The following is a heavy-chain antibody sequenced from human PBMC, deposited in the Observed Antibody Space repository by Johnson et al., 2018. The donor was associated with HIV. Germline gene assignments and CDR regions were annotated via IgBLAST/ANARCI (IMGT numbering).Heavy chain of an antibody. V-gene: IGHV3-30-3*01. CDR3: ATRDPTHRPGVFDI. J-gene: IGHJ3*02. CDR2: ISYEGSNK. CDR1: GFTFSSYW. Sequence: QVQLVESGGGLVQPGGSLRLSCAASGFTFSSYWMSWVRQAPGKGLEWVAVISYEGSNKYYADSVKGRVSISRDNCKNTLYLQMNSVRAEDPAVYYCATRDPTHRPGVFDIGGQGTMVTISS. D-gene: IGHD1-14*01.